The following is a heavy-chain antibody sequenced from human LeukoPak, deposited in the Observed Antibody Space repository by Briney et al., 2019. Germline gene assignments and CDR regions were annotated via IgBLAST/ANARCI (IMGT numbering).Heavy chain of an antibody. CDR1: GFTFSSYG. J-gene: IGHJ6*03. D-gene: IGHD3-22*01. CDR2: IRYDGSNK. V-gene: IGHV3-30*02. Sequence: GGSLRLSCAASGFTFSSYGMHWVRQAPGKGLEWVAFIRYDGSNKYYADSVKGRFTISRDNSKNTLYLQMNSLRAEDTAVYYCAKVEYYYDSSGYSHYMDVWGKGTTVTVSS. CDR3: AKVEYYYDSSGYSHYMDV.